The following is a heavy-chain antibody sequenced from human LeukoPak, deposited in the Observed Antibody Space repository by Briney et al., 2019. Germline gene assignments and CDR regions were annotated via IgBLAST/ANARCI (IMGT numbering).Heavy chain of an antibody. CDR1: GFPFSSCA. CDR2: ISGNGGST. J-gene: IGHJ4*02. V-gene: IGHV3-23*01. D-gene: IGHD5-18*01. CDR3: ANGRGYNFGPDY. Sequence: GGSLRLSCAASGFPFSSCAMSWVRQAPGKGLEWVSAISGNGGSTYYADSVKGRFTISRDNSKNTLYLQLNSLRAEDTAVYFCANGRGYNFGPDYWGQGTMVTVSS.